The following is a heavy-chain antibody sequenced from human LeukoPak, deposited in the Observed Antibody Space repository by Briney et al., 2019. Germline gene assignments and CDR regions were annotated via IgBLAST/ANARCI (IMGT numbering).Heavy chain of an antibody. CDR3: AKGTRRAGTPPYYFDY. J-gene: IGHJ4*02. CDR1: GFTFSSYA. Sequence: PGGSLRLSCAASGFTFSSYAMSWVRQAPGKGLEWVSAISGSGGSTYYADSVKGRFTISRDNSKNTLYLQMNSLRAEDTAVYYCAKGTRRAGTPPYYFDYWGQGTLVTVSS. CDR2: ISGSGGST. D-gene: IGHD6-13*01. V-gene: IGHV3-23*01.